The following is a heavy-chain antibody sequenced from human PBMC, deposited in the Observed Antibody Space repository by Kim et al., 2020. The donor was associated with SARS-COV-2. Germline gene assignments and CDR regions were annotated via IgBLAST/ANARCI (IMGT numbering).Heavy chain of an antibody. Sequence: SETLSLTCTVSGSSISIDYYWAWIRQPPGKGLEWIGSIYHGDNTNYSPSYYNPSLRGRVTISVDPSKNEFSLKLTSVTAADTAVYFCARDPQIIGDYGFDYWGQGSLVTV. CDR3: ARDPQIIGDYGFDY. J-gene: IGHJ4*02. V-gene: IGHV4-38-2*02. CDR1: GSSISIDYY. CDR2: IYHGDNT. D-gene: IGHD2-21*02.